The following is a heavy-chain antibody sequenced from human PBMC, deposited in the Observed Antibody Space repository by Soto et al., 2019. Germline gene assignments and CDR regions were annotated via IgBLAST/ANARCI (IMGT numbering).Heavy chain of an antibody. CDR2: ISYDGSNK. CDR1: GFTFSSYG. Sequence: PGGSLRLSCAASGFTFSSYGMHWVRQAPGKGLEWVAVISYDGSNKYYADSVKGRFTISRDNSKNTLYLQMNSLRAEDTAVYYCAKDTDSYYYDSSGSTDYWGQGTLVTVSS. V-gene: IGHV3-30*18. J-gene: IGHJ4*02. CDR3: AKDTDSYYYDSSGSTDY. D-gene: IGHD3-22*01.